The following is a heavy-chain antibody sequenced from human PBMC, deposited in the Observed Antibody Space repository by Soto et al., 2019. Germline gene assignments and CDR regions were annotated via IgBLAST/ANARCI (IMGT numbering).Heavy chain of an antibody. CDR3: AKDAGGLTGGDY. CDR1: GFTFSSYG. CDR2: ISYDGSNK. J-gene: IGHJ4*02. Sequence: VQLVESGGGVVQPGRSLRLSCAASGFTFSSYGMHWVRQAPGKGLEWVAVISYDGSNKYYADSVKGRFTISRDNSKNTLYLKMNSLRAEDTAVYYCAKDAGGLTGGDYWGQGTLVTVSS. V-gene: IGHV3-30*18. D-gene: IGHD3-16*01.